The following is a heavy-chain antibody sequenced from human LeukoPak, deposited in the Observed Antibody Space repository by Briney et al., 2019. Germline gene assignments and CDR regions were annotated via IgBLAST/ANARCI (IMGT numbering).Heavy chain of an antibody. J-gene: IGHJ3*02. CDR3: AKGRTTGESAFDI. CDR1: GFTFSNYG. D-gene: IGHD7-27*01. CDR2: ISGGGGST. Sequence: GGSLRLSCAASGFTFSNYGMSWVRQAPGKGLEWVSGISGGGGSTYYADSVKGRFTISRDNSKNTLYLQMNSLRAEDTAVYYCAKGRTTGESAFDIWGQGTMVTVSS. V-gene: IGHV3-23*01.